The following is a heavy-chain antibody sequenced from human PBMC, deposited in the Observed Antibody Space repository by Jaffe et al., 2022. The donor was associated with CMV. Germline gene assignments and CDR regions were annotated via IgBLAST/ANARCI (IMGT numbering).Heavy chain of an antibody. CDR2: INHSGST. CDR1: GGSFSGYY. V-gene: IGHV4-34*01. CDR3: ARLVQLWSFDY. Sequence: QVQLQQWGAGLLKPSETLSLTCAVYGGSFSGYYWSWIRQPPGKGLEWIGEINHSGSTNYNPSLKSRVTISVDTSKNQFSLKLSSVTAADTAVYYCARLVQLWSFDYWGQGTLVTVSS. D-gene: IGHD5-18*01. J-gene: IGHJ4*02.